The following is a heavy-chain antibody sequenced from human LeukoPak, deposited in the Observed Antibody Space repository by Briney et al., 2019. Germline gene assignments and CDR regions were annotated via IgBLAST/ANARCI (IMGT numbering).Heavy chain of an antibody. CDR1: GGTFSSYA. Sequence: SVKVSCKASGGTFSSYAISWVRQAPGKGLEWMGGIIHIFGTANYAQKFQGRVTITADESTSTAYMELSSLRSEDTAVYYCVSEGRRDYDILSYAFDIWGQGTMVTVSS. CDR3: VSEGRRDYDILSYAFDI. J-gene: IGHJ3*02. D-gene: IGHD3-9*01. V-gene: IGHV1-69*13. CDR2: IIHIFGTA.